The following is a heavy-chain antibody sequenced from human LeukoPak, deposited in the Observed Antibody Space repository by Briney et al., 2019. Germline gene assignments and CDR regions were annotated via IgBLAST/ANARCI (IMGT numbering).Heavy chain of an antibody. D-gene: IGHD5-18*01. V-gene: IGHV3-74*01. CDR2: INSDGNST. J-gene: IGHJ4*02. Sequence: GGSLRLSCAASGFTFSSYWMHWVRQAPGKGLVWVSRINSDGNSTSYADSVKGRVTISRDNAKNMLYLQMNSLRAEDTAVYYCARADWDTAMIDYWGQGTLVTVSS. CDR1: GFTFSSYW. CDR3: ARADWDTAMIDY.